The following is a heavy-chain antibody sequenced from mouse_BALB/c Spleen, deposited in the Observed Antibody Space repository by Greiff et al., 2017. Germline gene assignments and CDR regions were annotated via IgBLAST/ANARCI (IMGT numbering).Heavy chain of an antibody. CDR1: GYSFTGYY. CDR3: ARRGGYGYDEGYFDY. Sequence: LVKTGASVKISCKASGYSFTGYYMHWVKQSHGKSLEWIGYISCYNGATSYNQKFKGKATFTVDTSSSTAYMQFNSLTSEDSAVYYCARRGGYGYDEGYFDYWGQGTTLTDSS. V-gene: IGHV1S34*01. D-gene: IGHD2-2*01. CDR2: ISCYNGAT. J-gene: IGHJ2*01.